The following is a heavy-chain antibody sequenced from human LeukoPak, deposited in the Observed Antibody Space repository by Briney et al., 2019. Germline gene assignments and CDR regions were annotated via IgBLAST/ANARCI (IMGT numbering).Heavy chain of an antibody. Sequence: SETLSLTCTVSGDSISHYYWTWVRQPPGKGLEWTAYIYHTGSTNYNPSLQSRVIISLDKSKNQLSLKLRTVTAADTAVYYCARFISPESYFYFSYYYYMDVWGKGTTVTVSS. D-gene: IGHD3-10*01. CDR1: GDSISHYY. J-gene: IGHJ6*03. V-gene: IGHV4-59*01. CDR3: ARFISPESYFYFSYYYYMDV. CDR2: IYHTGST.